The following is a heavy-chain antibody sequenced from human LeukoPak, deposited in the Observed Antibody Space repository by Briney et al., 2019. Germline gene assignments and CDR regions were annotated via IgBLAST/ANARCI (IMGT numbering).Heavy chain of an antibody. D-gene: IGHD3-10*01. CDR2: IFPGDSDT. Sequence: GESLKISCKAFEYSFTTYWIGWVRQMPGKGLEWKGIIFPGDSDTRYSPSFQGQVTISVDKSISTTYLQWSSLKASDTAMYYCARHSYGSGSYDLDYWGQGTLVTVSS. CDR3: ARHSYGSGSYDLDY. J-gene: IGHJ4*02. CDR1: EYSFTTYW. V-gene: IGHV5-51*01.